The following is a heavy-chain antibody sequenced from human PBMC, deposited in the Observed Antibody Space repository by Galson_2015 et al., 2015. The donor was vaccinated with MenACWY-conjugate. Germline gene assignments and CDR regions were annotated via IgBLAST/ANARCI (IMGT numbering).Heavy chain of an antibody. CDR1: GRTFSSYA. J-gene: IGHJ4*02. V-gene: IGHV1-69*04. CDR3: ATLTGYCSSTSCYMDATTDY. D-gene: IGHD2-2*02. Sequence: SVKVSCKASGRTFSSYAISWVRQAPGQGLEWMGRIIPILGIANYAQKFQGRVTITADKSTSTAYMELSSLRSEDTAVYYCATLTGYCSSTSCYMDATTDYWGQGTLVTVSS. CDR2: IIPILGIA.